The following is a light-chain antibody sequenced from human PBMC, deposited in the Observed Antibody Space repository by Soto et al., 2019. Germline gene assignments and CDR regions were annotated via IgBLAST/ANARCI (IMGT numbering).Light chain of an antibody. CDR3: QHYGNSPLYT. V-gene: IGKV3-20*01. Sequence: EIGLTQSPGTLSLSPGERATLSCRASQSVDDSYLAWYQQRPGQAPRLLIYGASGRATGIPDRFSGSGSGTDFTLTITRLDPEDFAVYYCQHYGNSPLYTFGQGTKLEIK. J-gene: IGKJ2*01. CDR1: QSVDDSY. CDR2: GAS.